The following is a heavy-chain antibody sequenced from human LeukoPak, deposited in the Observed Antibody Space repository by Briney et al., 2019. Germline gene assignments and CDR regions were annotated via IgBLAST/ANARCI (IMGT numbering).Heavy chain of an antibody. CDR3: ARGSGSYRQYFDY. V-gene: IGHV3-20*04. D-gene: IGHD3-16*02. CDR2: INWNGGDT. J-gene: IGHJ4*02. CDR1: GVTFDDYG. Sequence: GGSLRLSCAASGVTFDDYGRSWVRQVPGKGLEWVCGINWNGGDTGYADSVKGRFTISRDNAKNYLYMQMNRLTAEDTAFYYCARGSGSYRQYFDYWGQATLVTVSS.